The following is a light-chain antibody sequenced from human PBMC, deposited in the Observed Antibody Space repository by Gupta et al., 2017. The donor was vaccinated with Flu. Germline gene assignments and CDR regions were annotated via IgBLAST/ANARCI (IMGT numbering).Light chain of an antibody. V-gene: IGLV1-40*01. Sequence: QGELTQPPSVSGAPGQRGTIPCNGIGCNIGSGFDVHWYQHPRGTAHKLLTYQTTYRPSGVPDRFSFSTSGTSASLAITGLQAEDEADYYGQSYDTSQGGSVIFGGGTKLTVL. CDR1: GCNIGSGFD. J-gene: IGLJ2*01. CDR2: QTT. CDR3: QSYDTSQGGSVI.